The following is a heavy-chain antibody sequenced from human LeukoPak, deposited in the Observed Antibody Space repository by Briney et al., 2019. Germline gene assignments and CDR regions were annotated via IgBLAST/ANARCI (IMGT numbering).Heavy chain of an antibody. D-gene: IGHD7-27*01. CDR1: GYTFTSCD. CDR2: MSPNSGDT. J-gene: IGHJ4*02. CDR3: ARGPSNWGYDY. Sequence: ASVKVSCKASGYTFTSCDFNWVRQATGQRPEWMGWMSPNSGDTGYAQKFQDRVTMTRNTSISTAYMELSSLRSDDTAVYYCARGPSNWGYDYWGPGTLVTVSS. V-gene: IGHV1-8*01.